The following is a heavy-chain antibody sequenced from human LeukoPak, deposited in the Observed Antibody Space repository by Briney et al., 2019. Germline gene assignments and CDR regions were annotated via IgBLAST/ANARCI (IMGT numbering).Heavy chain of an antibody. J-gene: IGHJ4*02. CDR2: IYYTGSS. CDR1: GGSISYSSYY. Sequence: PSETLSLTCTVSGGSISYSSYYWGWIRQPPGKGLEWIGSIYYTGSSYYNPSLKTRVTISVDTSKNQFSLKLRSVTAADTAVYYCARDCSGGSCFSGPFEYWGQGTLVTVSS. D-gene: IGHD2-15*01. V-gene: IGHV4-39*02. CDR3: ARDCSGGSCFSGPFEY.